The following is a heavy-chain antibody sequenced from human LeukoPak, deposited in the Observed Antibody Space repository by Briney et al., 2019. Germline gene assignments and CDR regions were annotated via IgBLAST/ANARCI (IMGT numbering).Heavy chain of an antibody. CDR1: GFTFSSCA. V-gene: IGHV3-23*01. J-gene: IGHJ4*02. Sequence: GGSLRLSCAASGFTFSSCAMSWVRQAPGKGLEWVSTISGSGGSTFYADSVKGRFTISRDNSKNTLYLQVNSLRAEDTAVYYCARDQLEVVVTATFDYWGQGTLVTVSS. D-gene: IGHD2-21*02. CDR3: ARDQLEVVVTATFDY. CDR2: ISGSGGST.